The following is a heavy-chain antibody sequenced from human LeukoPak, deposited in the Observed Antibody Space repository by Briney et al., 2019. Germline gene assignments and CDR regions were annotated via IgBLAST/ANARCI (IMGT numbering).Heavy chain of an antibody. V-gene: IGHV3-48*01. CDR2: ISSSSSTI. D-gene: IGHD1-14*01. CDR1: GFTFSSYS. Sequence: GGSLRLSCAASGFTFSSYSMNWVRQAPGKGLEWVSYISSSSSTIYYADSVKGRFTISRDNAKNSLYLQMNSLRAEDTGVYYCARSLRYSSAFDIWGQGTMVTVSS. CDR3: ARSLRYSSAFDI. J-gene: IGHJ3*02.